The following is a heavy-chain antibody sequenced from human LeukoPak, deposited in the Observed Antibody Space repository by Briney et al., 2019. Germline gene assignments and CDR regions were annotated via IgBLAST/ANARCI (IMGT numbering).Heavy chain of an antibody. D-gene: IGHD6-13*01. CDR2: INDSGRT. CDR1: GGSLSGYF. CDR3: ARRKNSSSWYGKGAFDI. V-gene: IGHV4-34*01. J-gene: IGHJ3*02. Sequence: DPSETLSLTCGVYGGSLSGYFWSWIRQPPGKGLEWIGEINDSGRTNYNPPLKSRVTISVDTSKNQFSLKLSSVTAADTAVYYCARRKNSSSWYGKGAFDIWGQGTMVTVSS.